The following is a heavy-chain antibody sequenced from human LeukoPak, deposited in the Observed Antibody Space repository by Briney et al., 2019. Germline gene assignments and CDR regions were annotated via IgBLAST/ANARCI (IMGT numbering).Heavy chain of an antibody. Sequence: ASVKVSCKASGYTFTGYYIHWVRQAPGQGLEWMGWIIPNTGGTNYAQKFQGRVTMTRDTSISTAYMELTNLGSDDTAVYFCARSLIIPTAVTNWLDPWGPGALVTVSS. J-gene: IGHJ5*02. CDR3: ARSLIIPTAVTNWLDP. D-gene: IGHD6-13*01. CDR1: GYTFTGYY. CDR2: IIPNTGGT. V-gene: IGHV1-2*02.